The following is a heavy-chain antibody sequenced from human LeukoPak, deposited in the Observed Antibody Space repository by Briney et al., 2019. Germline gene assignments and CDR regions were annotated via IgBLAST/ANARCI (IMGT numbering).Heavy chain of an antibody. D-gene: IGHD6-19*01. V-gene: IGHV3-21*01. CDR1: GFTFSSYS. Sequence: PGGSLRLSSAASGFTFSSYSMNWVRQAPGKGLEWVSSISSSSSYIYYADSVKGRFTISRDNAKNSLYLQMNSLRAEDTAVYYCAGDTLGTDLHSSGWYERAFDIWGQGTMVTVSS. J-gene: IGHJ3*02. CDR2: ISSSSSYI. CDR3: AGDTLGTDLHSSGWYERAFDI.